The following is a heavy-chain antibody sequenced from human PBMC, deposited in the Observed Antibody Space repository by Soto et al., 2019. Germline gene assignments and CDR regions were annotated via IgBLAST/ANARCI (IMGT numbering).Heavy chain of an antibody. CDR3: ARVRMAHASDYYGMDV. Sequence: GGSLRLSCAASGFTFSSYSMNWVRQAPGKGLEWVSYISSSSSTIYYADSVKGRFTISRDNAKNSLYLQMNSLRDEDTAVYYCARVRMAHASDYYGMDVWGQGTTVTVSS. CDR1: GFTFSSYS. J-gene: IGHJ6*02. V-gene: IGHV3-48*02. CDR2: ISSSSSTI.